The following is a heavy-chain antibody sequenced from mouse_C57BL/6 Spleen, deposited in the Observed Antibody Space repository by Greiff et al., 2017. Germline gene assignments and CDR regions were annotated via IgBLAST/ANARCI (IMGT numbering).Heavy chain of an antibody. V-gene: IGHV5-16*01. J-gene: IGHJ1*03. D-gene: IGHD1-1*01. Sequence: EVQVVESEGGLVQPGSSMKLSCTASGFTFSDYYMAWVRQVPEKGLEWVANIYYDGSSTYYLDSLKSRFIISRDNAKNILYLQMSSLKSEDTATYYCARAHYYGSSFWYFDVWGTGTTVTVSS. CDR1: GFTFSDYY. CDR3: ARAHYYGSSFWYFDV. CDR2: IYYDGSST.